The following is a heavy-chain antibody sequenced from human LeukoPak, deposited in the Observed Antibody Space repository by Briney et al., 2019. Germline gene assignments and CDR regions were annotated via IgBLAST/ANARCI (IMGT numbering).Heavy chain of an antibody. V-gene: IGHV3-43*01. CDR2: ISWDGDTT. Sequence: GGSLRLSCAASGFTFDDYTMHWVRHAPGKGLEWVSLISWDGDTTDYAESVKGRFTVSRDNRENSLYLQLSGLRPEDTAFYCCAKDRGPLAVYEPLDYWGQGTRVTVSS. D-gene: IGHD2/OR15-2a*01. CDR1: GFTFDDYT. J-gene: IGHJ4*02. CDR3: AKDRGPLAVYEPLDY.